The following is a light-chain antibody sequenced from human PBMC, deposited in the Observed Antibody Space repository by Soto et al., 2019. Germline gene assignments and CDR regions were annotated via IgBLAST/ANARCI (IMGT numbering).Light chain of an antibody. V-gene: IGKV1-39*01. CDR1: QNIHSY. CDR2: GVS. J-gene: IGKJ4*01. Sequence: DIQMTQSPSSLSASVGDRVTITCRASQNIHSYLNWYKQPPGKPPELLLFGVSHLESGVPSRFSGSGSGPDFTLTIATLPREDFATDYCQQRFIAPLTSVGGTKVAIK. CDR3: QQRFIAPLT.